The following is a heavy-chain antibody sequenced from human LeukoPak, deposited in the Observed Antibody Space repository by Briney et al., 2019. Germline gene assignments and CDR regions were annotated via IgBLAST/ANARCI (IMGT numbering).Heavy chain of an antibody. CDR2: INLNRGDT. J-gene: IGHJ4*02. V-gene: IGHV1-2*04. CDR1: GYIYTGYY. CDR3: ARAYRCYYLFFEY. Sequence: ASVKVSCQASGYIYTGYYMHWLRQAPGQGLEWMGWINLNRGDTNYARKFQDWVTKTRDTSFSTAYMELSRLRSDGTAVYYCARAYRCYYLFFEYWGQGTLVTVSS. D-gene: IGHD2-15*01.